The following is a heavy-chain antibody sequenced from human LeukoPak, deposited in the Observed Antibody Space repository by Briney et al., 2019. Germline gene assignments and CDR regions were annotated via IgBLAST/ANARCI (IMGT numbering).Heavy chain of an antibody. D-gene: IGHD3-3*01. CDR2: MNPNSGNT. J-gene: IGHJ6*03. Sequence: GASVKVSCKASGYTFTSYDINWVRQATGQGLEWMGWMNPNSGNTGYAQKFQGRVTMTRNTSISTAYMELSSLRSEDTAVYYCARAHPYYDFWSGYYYYYMDVWGKGTTVSVSS. V-gene: IGHV1-8*01. CDR3: ARAHPYYDFWSGYYYYYMDV. CDR1: GYTFTSYD.